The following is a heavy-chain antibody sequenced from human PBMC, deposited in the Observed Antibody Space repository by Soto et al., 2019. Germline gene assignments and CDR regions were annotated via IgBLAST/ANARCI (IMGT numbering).Heavy chain of an antibody. J-gene: IGHJ4*02. D-gene: IGHD2-2*01. CDR2: IYHSGST. CDR1: GGSISSGGYS. V-gene: IGHV4-30-2*01. CDR3: ARGVYCSSTSCSLFDY. Sequence: PSETLPLTCAVSGGSISSGGYSWSWIRQPPGKGLEWIGYIYHSGSTYYNPSLKSRVTISVDRSKNQFSLKLSSVTAADTAVYYCARGVYCSSTSCSLFDYWGQGTLVTVSS.